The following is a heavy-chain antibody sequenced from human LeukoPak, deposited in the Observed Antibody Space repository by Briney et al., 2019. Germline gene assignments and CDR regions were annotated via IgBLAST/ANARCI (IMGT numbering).Heavy chain of an antibody. CDR1: GFTFNSYT. J-gene: IGHJ5*02. CDR3: AKDRIAVAGTACWFDP. CDR2: ISDSGYST. D-gene: IGHD6-19*01. V-gene: IGHV3-23*01. Sequence: PGGSLRLSCAASGFTFNSYTMSWVRQAPGKGLEWVSAISDSGYSTYYADSVKGRFTISRDNSKNTLYLQMNSLRAEDTAVYYCAKDRIAVAGTACWFDPWGQGTLVTVSS.